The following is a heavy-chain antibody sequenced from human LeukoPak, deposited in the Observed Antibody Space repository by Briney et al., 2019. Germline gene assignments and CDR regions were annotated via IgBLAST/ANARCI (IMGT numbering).Heavy chain of an antibody. Sequence: ASVKVSCKASGGTFSSYAISWVRQAPGQGLEWMGRIIPILGIANYAQKFQGRVTMTTDTSTSTAYMELRSLRSDDTAVYYCARDSMIAPGYFQHWGQGTLVTVSS. V-gene: IGHV1-69*04. D-gene: IGHD3-22*01. J-gene: IGHJ1*01. CDR1: GGTFSSYA. CDR2: IIPILGIA. CDR3: ARDSMIAPGYFQH.